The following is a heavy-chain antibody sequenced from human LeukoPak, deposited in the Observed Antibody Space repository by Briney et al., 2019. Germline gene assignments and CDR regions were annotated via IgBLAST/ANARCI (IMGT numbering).Heavy chain of an antibody. CDR2: IYYSGST. D-gene: IGHD3-10*01. Sequence: PSETLSLTCTVSGGSVSSGSYYWRWIRQPPGKGLEWIGYIYYSGSTNYNPSLKSRVTISVDTSKNQFSLKLSSVTAADTAVYYCARDNQLEVDYWGQGTLVTVSS. CDR3: ARDNQLEVDY. CDR1: GGSVSSGSYY. V-gene: IGHV4-61*01. J-gene: IGHJ4*02.